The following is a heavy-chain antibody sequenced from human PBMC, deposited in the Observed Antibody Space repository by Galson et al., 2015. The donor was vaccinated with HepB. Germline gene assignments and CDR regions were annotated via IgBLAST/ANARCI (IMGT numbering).Heavy chain of an antibody. CDR1: GFTFSSYW. Sequence: SLRLSCAASGFTFSSYWMHWVRQAPGKGLVWVSRINSDGSSTSYADSVKGRFTISRDNAKNTLYLQMNSLRAEDTAVYYCARVGDYSYGDYWGQGTLVTVSP. V-gene: IGHV3-74*01. CDR3: ARVGDYSYGDY. CDR2: INSDGSST. J-gene: IGHJ4*02. D-gene: IGHD5-18*01.